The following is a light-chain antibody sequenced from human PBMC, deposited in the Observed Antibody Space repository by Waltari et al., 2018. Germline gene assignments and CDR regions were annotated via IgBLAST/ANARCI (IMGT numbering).Light chain of an antibody. CDR3: QQYHQRPPWT. Sequence: ETVLTQSPGILSVSPGERATLSCRASQSFTTNLAWYQQKPCLVPRLLIYDVSTRAAGVPARFSGSGSGTEFTLTISSLQSEDFAVYYCQQYHQRPPWTFGPGTKVEMK. J-gene: IGKJ1*01. CDR1: QSFTTN. CDR2: DVS. V-gene: IGKV3-15*01.